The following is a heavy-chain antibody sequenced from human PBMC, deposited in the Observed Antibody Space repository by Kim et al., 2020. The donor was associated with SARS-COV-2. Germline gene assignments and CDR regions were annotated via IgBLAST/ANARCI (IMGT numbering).Heavy chain of an antibody. V-gene: IGHV3-7*03. D-gene: IGHD1-7*01. Sequence: GGSLRLSCAASGFTFSNYWMSWVRQAPGKGLEWVAIIKQDGSEKYYVDSVKGRFTLSRDNANNALYLQMNSLRAEDTAVYYCARAPLPVLTGTTWAVHGMDVWGQGTTVTVSS. J-gene: IGHJ6*02. CDR2: IKQDGSEK. CDR3: ARAPLPVLTGTTWAVHGMDV. CDR1: GFTFSNYW.